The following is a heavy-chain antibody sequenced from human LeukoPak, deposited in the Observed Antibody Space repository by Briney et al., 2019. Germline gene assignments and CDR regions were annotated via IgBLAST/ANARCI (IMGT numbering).Heavy chain of an antibody. D-gene: IGHD3-22*01. CDR1: RGTFSKYA. J-gene: IGHJ4*02. Sequence: SVKVSCKASRGTFSKYAISWVRQAPGQGLERMGRIIPILNITHYAQKFQGRVTIAADKSTSTAYMELSSLRSEDTAVYYCARDDDRAREIDYWGQGTLVTVSS. CDR3: ARDDDRAREIDY. CDR2: IIPILNIT. V-gene: IGHV1-69*04.